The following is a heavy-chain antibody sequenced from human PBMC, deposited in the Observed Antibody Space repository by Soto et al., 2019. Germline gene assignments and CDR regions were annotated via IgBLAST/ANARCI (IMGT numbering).Heavy chain of an antibody. CDR2: FDPEDGET. V-gene: IGHV1-24*01. CDR1: GYTLTELS. CDR3: ATFPDRSGSLSPFDY. J-gene: IGHJ4*02. D-gene: IGHD3-3*01. Sequence: ASVTVSCKVSGYTLTELSMHWVRQAPGKGLEWMGGFDPEDGETIYAQKFQGRVTMTEDTSTDTAYMELSSLRSEDTAVYYCATFPDRSGSLSPFDYWGQGTLVTVSS.